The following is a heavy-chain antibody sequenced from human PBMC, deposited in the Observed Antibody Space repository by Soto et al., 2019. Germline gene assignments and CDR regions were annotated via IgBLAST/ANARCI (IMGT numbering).Heavy chain of an antibody. Sequence: ASVKVSCKASGYTFTGYYMHWVRQAPGQGLEWMGWINPNSGGTNYAQKFQGWVTMTRDTSISTAYMELSRLRSDDTAVYYCARGPSRVFTYYGMDVWGQGTTVTVSS. J-gene: IGHJ6*02. CDR1: GYTFTGYY. V-gene: IGHV1-2*04. CDR3: ARGPSRVFTYYGMDV. CDR2: INPNSGGT.